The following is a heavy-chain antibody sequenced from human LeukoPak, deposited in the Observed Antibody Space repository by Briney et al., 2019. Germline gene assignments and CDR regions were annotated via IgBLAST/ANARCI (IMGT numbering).Heavy chain of an antibody. CDR1: GFTFSSYA. D-gene: IGHD3-22*01. CDR3: AKFGSYDSSGYGQGTHFDY. CDR2: ISGSGGST. J-gene: IGHJ4*02. Sequence: PGGSLRLSCAASGFTFSSYAMSWVRQAPGKGLEWVSAISGSGGSTYYADSVKGRFTISRDNSKNTLYLQMNSLRAEDTAVYYCAKFGSYDSSGYGQGTHFDYWGQGTLVTVSS. V-gene: IGHV3-23*01.